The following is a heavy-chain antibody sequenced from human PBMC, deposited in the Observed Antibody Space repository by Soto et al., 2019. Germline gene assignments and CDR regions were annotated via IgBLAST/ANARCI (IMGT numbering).Heavy chain of an antibody. CDR1: GGSISSGGYY. CDR2: IYYSGST. J-gene: IGHJ4*02. CDR3: ALGVRGRLVPGVWFDY. V-gene: IGHV4-31*03. Sequence: QVQLQESGPGLVKPSQTLSLTCTVSGGSISSGGYYWSWIRQHPGKGLEWIGYIYYSGSTYYNPSLKSRVTISVDTSKNQFSLKLSSVTAADTAVYYCALGVRGRLVPGVWFDYWGQGTLVTVSS. D-gene: IGHD3-10*01.